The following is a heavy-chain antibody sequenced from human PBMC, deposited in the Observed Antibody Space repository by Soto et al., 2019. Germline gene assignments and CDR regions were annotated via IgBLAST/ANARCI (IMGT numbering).Heavy chain of an antibody. CDR3: EHRPTGWYFDL. CDR1: GFSLSTSGVA. CDR2: IYWDDDK. Sequence: QITLKESGPTLVEPTQTLTLTCTFSGFSLSTSGVAVGWIRQPPGKALEWLALIYWDDDKRYSPSLKNRPTITKDTSKSQVVLTMTNMDPVDTATYYCEHRPTGWYFDLWGRGTLVTVSS. J-gene: IGHJ2*01. V-gene: IGHV2-5*02.